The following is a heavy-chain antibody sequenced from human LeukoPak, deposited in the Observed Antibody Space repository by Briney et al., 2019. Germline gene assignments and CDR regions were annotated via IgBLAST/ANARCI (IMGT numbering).Heavy chain of an antibody. CDR3: AKDRGWELLFFDY. J-gene: IGHJ4*02. CDR1: GFTFSSYG. CDR2: ISGSGSDGST. D-gene: IGHD1-26*01. Sequence: PGGSLRLSCAASGFTFSSYGMSWVRQAPGKGLEWVSGISGSGSDGSTYYADSVKGRFTTSRDNSKNTLYLQMNSLRAEDTAVYYCAKDRGWELLFFDYWGQGTLVTVSS. V-gene: IGHV3-23*01.